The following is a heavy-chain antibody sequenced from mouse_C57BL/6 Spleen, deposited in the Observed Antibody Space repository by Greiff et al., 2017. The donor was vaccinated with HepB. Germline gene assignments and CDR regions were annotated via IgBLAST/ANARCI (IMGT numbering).Heavy chain of an antibody. Sequence: VQLQQPGAELVRPGTSVKLSCKASGYTFTSYWMHWVKQRPGQGLEWIGVIDPSDSYTNYNQKFKGKATLTVDTSSSTAYMQLSSLTSEDSAVYYCARHGSSPFYAMDYWGQGTSVTVSS. CDR1: GYTFTSYW. CDR3: ARHGSSPFYAMDY. CDR2: IDPSDSYT. D-gene: IGHD1-1*01. J-gene: IGHJ4*01. V-gene: IGHV1-59*01.